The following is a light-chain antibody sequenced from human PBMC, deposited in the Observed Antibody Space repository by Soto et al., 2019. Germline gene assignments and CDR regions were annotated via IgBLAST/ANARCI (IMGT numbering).Light chain of an antibody. V-gene: IGKV1-27*01. Sequence: DIQMTQSPSSLSASVGDRVSITCRASQGISNYLSWYQQKPGKVPKLLIYAASTLQSGVPSRFSGGGSGTDFTLTISSLQPEDVATYYCQKYYSALWTFGQGTKVDIK. CDR3: QKYYSALWT. CDR2: AAS. J-gene: IGKJ1*01. CDR1: QGISNY.